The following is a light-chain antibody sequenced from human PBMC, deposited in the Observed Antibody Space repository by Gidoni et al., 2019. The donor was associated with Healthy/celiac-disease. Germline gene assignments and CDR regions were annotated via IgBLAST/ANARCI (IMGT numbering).Light chain of an antibody. CDR2: GAS. CDR3: QQYGSSPPWT. J-gene: IGKJ1*01. CDR1: QSVSSSY. Sequence: VLTQSPGTLSSFPGERATLSCRASQSVSSSYVAWYQQKPGQAPRLLIYGASSRATGSPDRFSGSGSGTDFTLTISRLEPEDLAVYYCQQYGSSPPWTFGQGTKVEIK. V-gene: IGKV3-20*01.